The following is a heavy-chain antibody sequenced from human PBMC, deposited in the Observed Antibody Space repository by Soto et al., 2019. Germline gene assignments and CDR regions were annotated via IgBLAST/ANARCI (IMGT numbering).Heavy chain of an antibody. CDR1: GYTFTGYY. Sequence: ASVKVSCKASGYTFTGYYMHWVRQAPGQGLEWMGWINPNSGGTNYAQKFQGWVTMTRETSISTAYMELSRLRSDDTAVYYCARDRKGRITIFGVADYYYYYGMDVWGQGTTVTVSS. V-gene: IGHV1-2*04. CDR3: ARDRKGRITIFGVADYYYYYGMDV. D-gene: IGHD3-3*01. J-gene: IGHJ6*02. CDR2: INPNSGGT.